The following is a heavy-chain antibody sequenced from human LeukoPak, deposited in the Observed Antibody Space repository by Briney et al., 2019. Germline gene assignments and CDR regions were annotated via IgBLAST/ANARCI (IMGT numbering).Heavy chain of an antibody. CDR3: AREVNVAAGSDGFDI. J-gene: IGHJ3*02. Sequence: SEILSLTCTVSGDSITSSNVFWSWIRQPPGGDLEWIGYMPYNGGASYNPSLRSRTTISLDTSKNEFSLRLTSVTAPDTAIYYCAREVNVAAGSDGFDIWGPGTMVTVSP. CDR1: GDSITSSNVF. V-gene: IGHV4-30-4*01. D-gene: IGHD5-24*01. CDR2: MPYNGGA.